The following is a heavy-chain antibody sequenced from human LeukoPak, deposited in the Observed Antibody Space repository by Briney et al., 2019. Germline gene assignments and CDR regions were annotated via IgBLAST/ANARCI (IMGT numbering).Heavy chain of an antibody. J-gene: IGHJ4*02. CDR1: GGSIKSYY. Sequence: SETLSLTCTVSGGSIKSYYWSWIRQPAGEGLEWLGHIYASGTTNYNPSLNSRVTTSVDTSKNQFSLRLASVTAADTAVYYCARVADRFGYNYGIDEYFVYWGQGTLVTVSS. D-gene: IGHD5-18*01. V-gene: IGHV4-4*07. CDR2: IYASGTT. CDR3: ARVADRFGYNYGIDEYFVY.